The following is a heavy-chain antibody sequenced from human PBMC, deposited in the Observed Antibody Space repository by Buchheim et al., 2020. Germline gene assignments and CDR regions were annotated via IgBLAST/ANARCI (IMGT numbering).Heavy chain of an antibody. CDR2: ISSSGITI. CDR3: ARELKVTIYYYYGMDV. CDR1: GFTSSSYE. V-gene: IGHV3-48*03. J-gene: IGHJ6*02. Sequence: EVQLVESGGGLVQPGGSLRLSCAASGFTSSSYEMNWVRQAPGKGLEWVSYISSSGITIYYADSVKGRFTISRDNAKNSLYLQMNSLRAEDTAVYFCARELKVTIYYYYGMDVWGQGTT. D-gene: IGHD4-11*01.